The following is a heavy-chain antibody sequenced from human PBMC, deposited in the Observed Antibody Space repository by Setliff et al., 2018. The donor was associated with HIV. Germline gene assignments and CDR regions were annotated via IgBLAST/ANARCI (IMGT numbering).Heavy chain of an antibody. Sequence: ASVKVSCKVSGFTLREVSMHWVRQAPAKGLEWMGWINPNSGDTNYAQKFQGRVTMTTDTSISTAYMELSRLRSDDTAVYYCATLDYWGQGTLVTVSS. V-gene: IGHV1-2*02. J-gene: IGHJ4*02. CDR3: ATLDY. CDR1: GFTLREVS. CDR2: INPNSGDT.